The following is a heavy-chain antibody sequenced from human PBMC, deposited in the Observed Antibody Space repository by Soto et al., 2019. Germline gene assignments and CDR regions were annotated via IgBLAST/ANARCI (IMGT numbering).Heavy chain of an antibody. V-gene: IGHV4-39*01. J-gene: IGHJ6*02. CDR3: ARLNGYCISTNCHGYYGMDV. CDR2: IYSSENT. CDR1: GDSVSTNSYS. Sequence: QLQLQESGPGLVKPSETLSLTCTVSGDSVSTNSYSWGWIRQSPGKGQEWIGTIYSSENTYYNPPPLSRVTISVDASKNEFSLRLSSVTAADTAVYYCARLNGYCISTNCHGYYGMDVWGQGTTVTVSS. D-gene: IGHD2-2*03.